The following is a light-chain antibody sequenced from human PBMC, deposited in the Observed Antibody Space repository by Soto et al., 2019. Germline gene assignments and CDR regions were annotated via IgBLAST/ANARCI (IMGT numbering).Light chain of an antibody. V-gene: IGKV3-20*01. Sequence: IVLTQSPGTLSLSPWERATLSCRASQSVSSSFLAWYQQKPGQAPRLLIYGTSSRATGIPDRFSGSGSGTDFTLTISGLEPEDFAVYSCQQYGSSPTFGGGTKVDIK. CDR3: QQYGSSPT. CDR2: GTS. J-gene: IGKJ4*01. CDR1: QSVSSSF.